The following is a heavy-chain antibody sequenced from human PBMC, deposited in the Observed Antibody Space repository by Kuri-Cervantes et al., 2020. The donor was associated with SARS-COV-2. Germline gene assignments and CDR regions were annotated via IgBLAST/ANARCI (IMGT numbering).Heavy chain of an antibody. V-gene: IGHV4-61*01. Sequence: GSLRLSCTVSGGSISSGSYYWSWIRQPPGKGLEWIGYIYYSGSTNYNPSLKSRVTISVDTSKNQFSLKLSSVTAADTAVYYCARVKIAGACDYWGQGTLVTVSS. D-gene: IGHD2-15*01. J-gene: IGHJ4*02. CDR1: GGSISSGSYY. CDR2: IYYSGST. CDR3: ARVKIAGACDY.